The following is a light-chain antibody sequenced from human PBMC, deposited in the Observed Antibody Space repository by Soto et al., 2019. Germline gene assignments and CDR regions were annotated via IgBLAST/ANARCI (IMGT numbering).Light chain of an antibody. CDR3: QQRSNWPLT. CDR2: DVS. Sequence: EIVLTQSPATLSLSPGERATLSCRSSKSVMSYLAWYQQKPGQAPRLLIYDVSNRAAGIPARFSGSGSGTDFTLTITSLEPEDFAVYYCQQRSNWPLTFVGGTKVEIK. V-gene: IGKV3-11*01. CDR1: KSVMSY. J-gene: IGKJ4*01.